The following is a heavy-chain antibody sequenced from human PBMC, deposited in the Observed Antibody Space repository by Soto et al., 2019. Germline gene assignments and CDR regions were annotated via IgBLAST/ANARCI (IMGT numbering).Heavy chain of an antibody. CDR1: GDSMSSGGYF. CDR2: ISSSGGP. CDR3: ARGGGYTASGGNSGFWFDP. D-gene: IGHD5-18*01. J-gene: IGHJ5*02. V-gene: IGHV4-31*03. Sequence: QVKLQESGPGLVKPSQTLSFPCTVSGDSMSSGGYFWVWIRQHPGRALEWIGNISSSGGPNPNPSLKSRVSMSVDTSNNQFSLKLTSVTVADTAVYYCARGGGYTASGGNSGFWFDPWGQGTLVTVSS.